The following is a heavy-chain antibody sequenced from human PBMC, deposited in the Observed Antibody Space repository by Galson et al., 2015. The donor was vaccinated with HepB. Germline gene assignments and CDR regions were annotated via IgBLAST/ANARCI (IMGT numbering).Heavy chain of an antibody. CDR1: GFTFSSYA. J-gene: IGHJ6*02. V-gene: IGHV3-23*01. D-gene: IGHD6-19*01. Sequence: SLRLSCAASGFTFSSYAMSWVRQAPGKGLEWVSAISGSGGSTYYADSVKGRFTISRDNSKNTLYLQMNSLRAEDTAVYYCAKSAIAVAGNPIPYYYGMDVWGQGTTVTVSS. CDR3: AKSAIAVAGNPIPYYYGMDV. CDR2: ISGSGGST.